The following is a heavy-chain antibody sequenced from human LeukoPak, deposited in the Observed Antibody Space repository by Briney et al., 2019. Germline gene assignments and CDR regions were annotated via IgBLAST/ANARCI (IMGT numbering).Heavy chain of an antibody. V-gene: IGHV4-34*01. J-gene: IGHJ6*02. CDR3: ASRIQLWLLDYYGMDV. CDR2: INHSGST. Sequence: SETLSPTCAVYGGSFSGYYWSWIRQPPGKGLEWIGEINHSGSTNYNPSLKSRVTISVDTSKNQFSLKLSSVTAADTAVYYCASRIQLWLLDYYGMDVWGQGTTVTVSS. D-gene: IGHD5-18*01. CDR1: GGSFSGYY.